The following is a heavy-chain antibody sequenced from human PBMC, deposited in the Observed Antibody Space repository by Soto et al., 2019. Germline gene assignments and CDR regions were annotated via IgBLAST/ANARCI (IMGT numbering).Heavy chain of an antibody. Sequence: LSLTCTVSGVSISRSSWSWIRQPPGKELEWIGYVHYTGRPTYSPSLRSRVTISVDTSKNQLFLKLNSATTADTAVYFCARGGYSGTDALDFWGQGIQVTVSS. V-gene: IGHV4-59*13. CDR1: GVSISRSS. J-gene: IGHJ4*02. D-gene: IGHD5-12*01. CDR3: ARGGYSGTDALDF. CDR2: VHYTGRP.